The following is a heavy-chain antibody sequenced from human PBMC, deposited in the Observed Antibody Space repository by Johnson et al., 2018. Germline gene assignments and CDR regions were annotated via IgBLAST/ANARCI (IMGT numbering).Heavy chain of an antibody. CDR3: ARAWLVYCGGDCHSRGAFDI. J-gene: IGHJ3*02. CDR2: IYVGDSDT. Sequence: VQLVESGAEVKKPGESLKISCKGSGYSFTSYWIGWVRQMPGKGLEWMGIIYVGDSDTRYSPSFEGQVTISADKSISTASLQWGGLKASDTAMYYWARAWLVYCGGDCHSRGAFDIWGQGTMVTVSS. V-gene: IGHV5-51*03. D-gene: IGHD2-21*02. CDR1: GYSFTSYW.